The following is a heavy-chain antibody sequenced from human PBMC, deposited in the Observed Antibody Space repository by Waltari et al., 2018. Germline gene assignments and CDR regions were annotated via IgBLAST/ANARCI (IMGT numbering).Heavy chain of an antibody. D-gene: IGHD3-22*01. CDR1: GGHIRRRGYY. CDR2: IYYSGTT. J-gene: IGHJ4*02. V-gene: IGHV4-39*01. CDR3: ARQSYYDESGHD. Sequence: QLELQESGPGLVRPSETLSLTCSVSGGHIRRRGYYWVWIRQPPGMGLEWIGSIYYSGTTYYNPSLNSRVTISVDTSKNQFSLKLTSVTAADTAMYFCARQSYYDESGHDWGQGTLVTVSS.